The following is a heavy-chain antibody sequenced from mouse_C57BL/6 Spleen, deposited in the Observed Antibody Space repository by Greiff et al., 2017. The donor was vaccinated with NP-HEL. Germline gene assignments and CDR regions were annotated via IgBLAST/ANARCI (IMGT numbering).Heavy chain of an antibody. CDR3: AALITTVVADYAMDY. CDR2: IHPNSGST. Sequence: QVQLKQPGAELVKPGASVKLSCKASGYTFTSYWMHWVKQRPGQGLEWIGMIHPNSGSTNYNEKFKSKATLTVDKSSSTAYMQHSSLTSEDSAVYYCAALITTVVADYAMDYWGQGTSVTVSS. D-gene: IGHD1-1*01. CDR1: GYTFTSYW. V-gene: IGHV1-64*01. J-gene: IGHJ4*01.